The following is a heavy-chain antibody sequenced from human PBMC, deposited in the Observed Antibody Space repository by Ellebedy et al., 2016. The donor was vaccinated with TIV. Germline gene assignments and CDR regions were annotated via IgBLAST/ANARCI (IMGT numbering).Heavy chain of an antibody. CDR2: INPNSVGT. D-gene: IGHD3-16*01. CDR3: AREMGGFYAVGFDY. Sequence: ASVKVSCTASGYTFTGYYMHWVRQAPGQGLEWMGWINPNSVGTNYAQKFQGWVTMTRDTSISTAYMELSRLRSDDTAVYYCAREMGGFYAVGFDYWGQGTLVTVSS. CDR1: GYTFTGYY. V-gene: IGHV1-2*04. J-gene: IGHJ4*02.